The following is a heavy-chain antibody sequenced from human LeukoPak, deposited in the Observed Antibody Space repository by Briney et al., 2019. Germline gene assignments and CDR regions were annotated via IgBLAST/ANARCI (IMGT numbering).Heavy chain of an antibody. D-gene: IGHD3-10*01. CDR1: GFTVTTNY. J-gene: IGHJ4*02. Sequence: GGSLRLSCAASGFTVTTNYIGWVGQAPGKGLEGVSLIYPSGTTYSADSVKGRFTISRDTSKNTVYLQMNSLRADDTAVYYCARVTTSGSYKFDFWGQGTLVTVSS. CDR2: IYPSGTT. CDR3: ARVTTSGSYKFDF. V-gene: IGHV3-53*01.